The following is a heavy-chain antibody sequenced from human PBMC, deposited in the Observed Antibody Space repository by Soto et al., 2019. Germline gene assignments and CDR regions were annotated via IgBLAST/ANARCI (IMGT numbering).Heavy chain of an antibody. CDR2: ISGSGGST. D-gene: IGHD2-8*01. CDR1: GFTFSSYA. V-gene: IGHV3-23*01. Sequence: EVQLLESGGGLVQPGGSLRLSCAASGFTFSSYAMSWVRQAPGKGLEWVSAISGSGGSTYYADSVKGRFTISRDSSKNTLSLQMNSLRAEDTAVYYCAKCGVYAINYYYYYMDVWGKGTTVTVSS. J-gene: IGHJ6*03. CDR3: AKCGVYAINYYYYYMDV.